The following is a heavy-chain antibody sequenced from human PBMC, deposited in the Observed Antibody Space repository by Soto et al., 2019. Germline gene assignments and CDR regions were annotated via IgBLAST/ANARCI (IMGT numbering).Heavy chain of an antibody. D-gene: IGHD6-19*01. CDR3: AATGYSSGWSPTYWYFDL. CDR1: GFTFSSYA. Sequence: ESGGGLVQPGGSLRLSCAASGFTFSSYAMSWVRQAPGKGLEWVSAISGSGGSTYYADSVKGRFTISRDNSKNTLYLQMNSLRAEDTAVYYCAATGYSSGWSPTYWYFDLWGRGTLVTVSS. V-gene: IGHV3-23*01. J-gene: IGHJ2*01. CDR2: ISGSGGST.